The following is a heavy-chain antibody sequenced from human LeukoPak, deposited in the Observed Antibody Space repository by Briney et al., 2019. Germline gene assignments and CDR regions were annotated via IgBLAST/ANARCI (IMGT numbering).Heavy chain of an antibody. Sequence: SVNVSCKASGGTFSSYAISWVRQAPGQGLEWMEGIIPIFGTANYAQKFQGRVTITADESTSTAYMELSSLRSEDTAVYYFAREGAIRDYFDYWGQGTLVTVSS. D-gene: IGHD4/OR15-4a*01. CDR3: AREGAIRDYFDY. V-gene: IGHV1-69*13. J-gene: IGHJ4*02. CDR1: GGTFSSYA. CDR2: IIPIFGTA.